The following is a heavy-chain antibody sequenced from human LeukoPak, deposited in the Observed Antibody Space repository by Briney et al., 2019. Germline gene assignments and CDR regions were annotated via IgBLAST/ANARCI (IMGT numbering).Heavy chain of an antibody. D-gene: IGHD1-14*01. CDR2: IYYSGST. V-gene: IGHV4-59*08. J-gene: IGHJ4*02. Sequence: PSETLSLTCTVSGGSISSYYWSWIRQPPGKGLEWIGYIYYSGSTNYNPSLKSRVTISVDTSKNQFSLKLSSVTAADTAVYYCARLRYTPTDRAPEFDYWGQGTLVTVSS. CDR1: GGSISSYY. CDR3: ARLRYTPTDRAPEFDY.